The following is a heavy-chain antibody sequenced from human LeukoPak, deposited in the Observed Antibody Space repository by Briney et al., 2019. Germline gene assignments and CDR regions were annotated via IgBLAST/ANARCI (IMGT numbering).Heavy chain of an antibody. V-gene: IGHV4-34*01. Sequence: SETLSLTCAVYGASFSAYYWSWIRQPPGKGLEWIGEINHSGSTNYNPSLKSRVTISVDTSKNRFSLKLSSVTAADTAVYYCARGRHYYDSSGYYYNYWGQGTLVTVSS. J-gene: IGHJ4*02. D-gene: IGHD3-22*01. CDR1: GASFSAYY. CDR3: ARGRHYYDSSGYYYNY. CDR2: INHSGST.